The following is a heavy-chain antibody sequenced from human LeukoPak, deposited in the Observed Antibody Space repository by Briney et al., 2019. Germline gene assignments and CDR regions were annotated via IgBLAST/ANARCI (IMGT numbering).Heavy chain of an antibody. CDR3: TTAYVVTTYFFDY. Sequence: GGSLRLSCAASGFTFTNAWMSWVRQAPGKGLEWVGRIKSKTDGGTIDYAAAVKGRFTISRDDSKNMVHLQMNSLKTEDTAVYYCTTAYVVTTYFFDYWGQGILVTVSS. V-gene: IGHV3-15*01. CDR1: GFTFTNAW. D-gene: IGHD2-21*02. CDR2: IKSKTDGGTI. J-gene: IGHJ4*02.